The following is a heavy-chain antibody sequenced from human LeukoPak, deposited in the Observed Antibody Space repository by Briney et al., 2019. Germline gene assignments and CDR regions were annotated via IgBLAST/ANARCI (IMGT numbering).Heavy chain of an antibody. CDR1: GDSFSSGSHH. V-gene: IGHV4-61*01. J-gene: IGHJ4*02. CDR3: ARGPPRRAAAGTPFDY. D-gene: IGHD6-13*01. Sequence: SETLSLPCTVSGDSFSSGSHHWSWLRQAPGTGLEWIGHNGNTEYNPSLKSRVTISIDTSKNQFSQKLSSVTAADTAVYYCARGPPRRAAAGTPFDYWGQGTLVTVSS. CDR2: NGNT.